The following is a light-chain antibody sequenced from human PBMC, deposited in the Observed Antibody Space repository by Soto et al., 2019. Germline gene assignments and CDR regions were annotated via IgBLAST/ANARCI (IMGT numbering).Light chain of an antibody. V-gene: IGLV2-14*01. CDR3: CSYTVSGTYV. Sequence: QSALAQPASVSGSPGQSITISCTGTSSDVGGYNYVSWYQQHPGKAPKLMIYAVSNRPSGVSNRFSGSKSGNTATLTISGLQAEDEADYYCCSYTVSGTYVFRTGTKVTV. CDR2: AVS. J-gene: IGLJ1*01. CDR1: SSDVGGYNY.